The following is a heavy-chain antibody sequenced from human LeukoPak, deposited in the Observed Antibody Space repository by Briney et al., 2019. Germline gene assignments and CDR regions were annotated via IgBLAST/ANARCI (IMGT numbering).Heavy chain of an antibody. J-gene: IGHJ4*02. CDR1: GFTFSSNY. V-gene: IGHV3-53*01. D-gene: IGHD7-27*01. CDR2: IYRGGST. CDR3: AIYIPRNWGSNY. Sequence: GGSLRLSCAASGFTFSSNYMTWVRQAPGKGLEWVSIIYRGGSTYYADSVKGRFTISRDSSQNTLYLQMNSLRAEDTAAYYCAIYIPRNWGSNYWGQGTLVTVSS.